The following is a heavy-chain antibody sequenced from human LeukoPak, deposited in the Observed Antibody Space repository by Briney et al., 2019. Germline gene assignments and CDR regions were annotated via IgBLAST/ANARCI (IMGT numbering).Heavy chain of an antibody. CDR1: GGTFRRYT. J-gene: IGHJ3*01. CDR3: ATIVAAATNDAFDL. D-gene: IGHD1-26*01. CDR2: IVPSVDIA. V-gene: IGHV1-69*02. Sequence: SVKVSCKASGGTFRRYTIIWVRQAPGQGLEWMGRIVPSVDIANYAQKFQGRVTIIADKSTNTAYMDLSSLRSEDTAVYYCATIVAAATNDAFDLWGQGTMVTLSS.